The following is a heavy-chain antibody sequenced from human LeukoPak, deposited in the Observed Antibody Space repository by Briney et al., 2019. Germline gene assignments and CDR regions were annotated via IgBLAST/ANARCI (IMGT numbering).Heavy chain of an antibody. CDR1: GASISSYF. V-gene: IGHV4-59*01. J-gene: IGHJ4*02. CDR2: IYYGGNT. D-gene: IGHD4-17*01. Sequence: SETLSLTCTVSGASISSYFWSWIRQPPGRGLEWIAYIYYGGNTRYNPSLKSRVTISEDTSNSQFSLRLNSVTAADTAVYYCARTVRGDYVDFWGQGTLVTVSP. CDR3: ARTVRGDYVDF.